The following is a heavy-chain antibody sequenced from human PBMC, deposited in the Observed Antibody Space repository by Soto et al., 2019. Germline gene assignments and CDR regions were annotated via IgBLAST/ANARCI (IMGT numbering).Heavy chain of an antibody. CDR3: ARAYEGDYFDY. CDR1: GFTFSSYA. D-gene: IGHD3-16*01. CDR2: ISYDGSNK. V-gene: IGHV3-30-3*01. Sequence: QVQLVESGGGVVQPGRSLRLSCAASGFTFSSYAMHWVRQAPGKGLEWVAVISYDGSNKYYADSVKGRFTISRDNSKNTLYRQKNSLRAEDTAVYYCARAYEGDYFDYWGQGTLVTVSS. J-gene: IGHJ4*02.